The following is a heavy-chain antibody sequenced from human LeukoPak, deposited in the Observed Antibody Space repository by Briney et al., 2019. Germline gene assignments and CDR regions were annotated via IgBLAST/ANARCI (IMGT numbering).Heavy chain of an antibody. V-gene: IGHV3-30*18. CDR2: ISYDGSDK. CDR3: AKDLAWNYRIDY. CDR1: GFTFRSFG. D-gene: IGHD1-7*01. Sequence: GSLKLSLAASGFTFRSFGLPWVRPAPGKGLGGVALISYDGSDKFYADSVKGRVTISRDNSKNTLYLQMNSLRPEDTAVYYCAKDLAWNYRIDYWGQGTLVTVSS. J-gene: IGHJ4*02.